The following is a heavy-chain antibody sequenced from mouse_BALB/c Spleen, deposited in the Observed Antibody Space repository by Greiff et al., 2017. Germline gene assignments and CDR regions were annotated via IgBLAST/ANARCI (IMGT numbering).Heavy chain of an antibody. CDR3: ARDRGDYDGDYAMDY. J-gene: IGHJ4*01. V-gene: IGHV3-6*02. Sequence: EVQLQQSGPGLVKPSQSLSLTCSVTGYSITSGYYWNWIRQFPGNKLEWMGYISYDGSNNYNPSLKNRISITRDTSKNQFFLKLNSVTTEDTATYYGARDRGDYDGDYAMDYWGQGTSVTVSA. D-gene: IGHD2-4*01. CDR1: GYSITSGYY. CDR2: ISYDGSN.